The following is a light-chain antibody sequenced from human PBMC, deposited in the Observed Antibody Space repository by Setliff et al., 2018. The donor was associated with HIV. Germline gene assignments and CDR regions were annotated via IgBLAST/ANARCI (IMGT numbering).Light chain of an antibody. CDR2: DVS. CDR1: SSDVGGYNY. J-gene: IGLJ1*01. Sequence: QSALTQPRSVSGSPGQSVTISCTGTSSDVGGYNYVSWYQQHPGKAPKLMIYDVSKRPSGVPNRFSGSKSGNTASLTISGLQAEDEADYYCSSYAGSYTFVFGTGTKSPS. CDR3: SSYAGSYTFV. V-gene: IGLV2-11*01.